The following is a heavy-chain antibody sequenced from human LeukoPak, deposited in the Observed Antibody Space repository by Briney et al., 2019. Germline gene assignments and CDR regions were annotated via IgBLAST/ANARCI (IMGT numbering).Heavy chain of an antibody. CDR1: ELTFSSYA. J-gene: IGHJ6*02. Sequence: GGSLRLSCAASELTFSSYAMSWVRQAPGKGLEWVSVISDNGGSTYNADSVKGRFTISRDNSKNTLYLQMNSLRAEDTAVYYCAKFQCSSTSCYTYYYYGMDVWGQGTTVTVSS. CDR2: ISDNGGST. V-gene: IGHV3-23*01. D-gene: IGHD2-2*02. CDR3: AKFQCSSTSCYTYYYYGMDV.